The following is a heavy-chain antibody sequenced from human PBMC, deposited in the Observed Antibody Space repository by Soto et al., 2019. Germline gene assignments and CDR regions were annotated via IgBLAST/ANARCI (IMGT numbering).Heavy chain of an antibody. J-gene: IGHJ1*01. CDR1: GYTFTTFG. D-gene: IGHD2-15*01. CDR3: ARTYEGYCSRGSCYPEYFQH. CDR2: ISAYNGNT. V-gene: IGHV1-18*01. Sequence: GASVXVSCKASGYTFTTFGISWAPQAPGQGLEWMGWISAYNGNTNYAQKLQGRVTMTTDTSTSTAYMELRSLRSDDTAVYYCARTYEGYCSRGSCYPEYFQHWGQGTLVTVSS.